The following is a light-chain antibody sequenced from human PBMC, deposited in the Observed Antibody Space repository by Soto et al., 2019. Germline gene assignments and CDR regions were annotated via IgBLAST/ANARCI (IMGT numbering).Light chain of an antibody. CDR1: QSISSY. J-gene: IGKJ1*01. V-gene: IGKV1-39*01. Sequence: DVQMTQSPSSLSASVGDRVTITCRASQSISSYLNWYKQKPGKAPKLLIYAASSLQSGVPSRFSGSGSRTDFTLTISSLQPEDFATYYCQQSYSTPRTFGQGTKVDIK. CDR2: AAS. CDR3: QQSYSTPRT.